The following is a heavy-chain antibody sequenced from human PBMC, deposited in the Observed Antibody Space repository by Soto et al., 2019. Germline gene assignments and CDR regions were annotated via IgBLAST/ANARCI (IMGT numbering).Heavy chain of an antibody. Sequence: QVQLQQWGAGLLKPSETLSLTCAVYGGSFSGYYWSWIHQPPGKGLEWIGEINHSGSTNYNPSLKSRVTISVDTSKNQFSLKLSSVTAADTAVYYCARGFGSWYGWFDPWGQGTLVTVSS. CDR3: ARGFGSWYGWFDP. CDR1: GGSFSGYY. J-gene: IGHJ5*02. V-gene: IGHV4-34*01. D-gene: IGHD6-13*01. CDR2: INHSGST.